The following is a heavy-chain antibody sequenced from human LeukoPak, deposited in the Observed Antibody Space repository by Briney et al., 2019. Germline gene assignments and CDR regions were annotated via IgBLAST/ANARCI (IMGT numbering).Heavy chain of an antibody. Sequence: GWSLRLSCAASGFTFSSYAMSWVRQAPGKGLEWVSAISGSGGSTYYADSVKGRFTISRDNSKNTLYLQMNSLRAEDTAVYYCAKDLGDGPTIFYWGQGTLVTVSS. V-gene: IGHV3-23*01. CDR2: ISGSGGST. J-gene: IGHJ4*02. CDR1: GFTFSSYA. D-gene: IGHD3-10*01. CDR3: AKDLGDGPTIFY.